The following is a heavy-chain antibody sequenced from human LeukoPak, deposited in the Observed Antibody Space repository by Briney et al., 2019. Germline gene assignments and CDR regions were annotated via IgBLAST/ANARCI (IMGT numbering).Heavy chain of an antibody. D-gene: IGHD3-22*01. V-gene: IGHV4-30-2*01. CDR1: GGSISSGGYS. CDR2: IYHSGST. J-gene: IGHJ2*01. Sequence: PSQTLSLTCAVSGGSISSGGYSWSWIRQPPGKGREWIGYIYHSGSTYYNPSLKSRVTISVDRSKNQFSLKLSSVTAADTAVYYCAREAQQYYDSSGYLWGRGTLVTVSS. CDR3: AREAQQYYDSSGYL.